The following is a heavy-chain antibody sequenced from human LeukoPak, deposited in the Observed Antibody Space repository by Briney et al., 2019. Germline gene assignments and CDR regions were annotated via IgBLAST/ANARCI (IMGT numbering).Heavy chain of an antibody. CDR2: IYYSGST. V-gene: IGHV4-59*08. D-gene: IGHD6-19*01. Sequence: SETLSLTCTVSGGSISSYYWSWIRQPPGKGLEWIGYIYYSGSTNYNPSLKSRVTISVDTSKNQFSLKLSSVTAADTAVYYCARGTAGTSYFFDSWGQGTLVTVSS. CDR1: GGSISSYY. J-gene: IGHJ4*02. CDR3: ARGTAGTSYFFDS.